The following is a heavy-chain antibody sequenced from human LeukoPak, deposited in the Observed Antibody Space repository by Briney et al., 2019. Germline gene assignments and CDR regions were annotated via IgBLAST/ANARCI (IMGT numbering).Heavy chain of an antibody. CDR3: ARLVVVPAAIKWFDP. CDR1: GGSISSYY. J-gene: IGHJ5*02. V-gene: IGHV4-59*08. CDR2: IYYSGST. Sequence: SETLSLTCTVSGGSISSYYWSWIRQPPGKGLEWIGYIYYSGSTNYNPSPKSRVTISVDTSKNQFSLKLSSVTAADTAVYYCARLVVVPAAIKWFDPWGQGTLVTVSS. D-gene: IGHD2-2*01.